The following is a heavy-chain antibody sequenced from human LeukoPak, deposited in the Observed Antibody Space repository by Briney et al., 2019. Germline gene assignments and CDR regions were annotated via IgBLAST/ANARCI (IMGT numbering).Heavy chain of an antibody. CDR1: GGSFSGYY. CDR2: INHSGST. V-gene: IGHV4-34*01. Sequence: SETLSLTCAVYGGSFSGYYWSWIRQPPGKGLEWIGEINHSGSTNYNPSLKSRVTISVDTPKNQFSLKLSSVTAADTAVYYCARFRGGNYDFWSGYYPLYNWFDPWGQGTLVTVSS. D-gene: IGHD3-3*01. CDR3: ARFRGGNYDFWSGYYPLYNWFDP. J-gene: IGHJ5*02.